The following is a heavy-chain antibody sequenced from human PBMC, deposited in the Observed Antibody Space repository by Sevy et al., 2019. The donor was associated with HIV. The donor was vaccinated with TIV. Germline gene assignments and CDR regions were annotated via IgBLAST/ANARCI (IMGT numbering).Heavy chain of an antibody. D-gene: IGHD6-19*01. CDR1: GGSISSSSYY. V-gene: IGHV4-39*01. CDR2: FLSTGST. Sequence: SETLSLTCNVSGGSISSSSYYWGWIRQPPGKGLEWIGSFLSTGSTSYNPSLRSRVTVSADTSKNQFSLKLDPVSAADTAVYCCATPRASGWYEGTVRYFDIWGRGTLVTVSS. J-gene: IGHJ2*01. CDR3: ATPRASGWYEGTVRYFDI.